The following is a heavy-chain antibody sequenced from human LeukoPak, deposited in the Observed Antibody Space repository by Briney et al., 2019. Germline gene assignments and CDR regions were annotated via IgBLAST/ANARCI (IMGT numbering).Heavy chain of an antibody. CDR3: AREQYSSSWWDY. CDR1: EFTFSSYW. CDR2: IKQDGSEK. D-gene: IGHD6-13*01. J-gene: IGHJ4*02. Sequence: GGSLRLSCAASEFTFSSYWMSWVRQAPGKGLEWVANIKQDGSEKYYVDSVKGRFTISRDNAKNSLYLQMNSLRAEDTAVYYCAREQYSSSWWDYWGQGTLVTVSS. V-gene: IGHV3-7*01.